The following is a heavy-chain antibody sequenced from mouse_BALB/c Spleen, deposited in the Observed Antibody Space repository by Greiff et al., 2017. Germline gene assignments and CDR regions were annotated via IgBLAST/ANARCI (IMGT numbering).Heavy chain of an antibody. CDR2: IWSGGST. V-gene: IGHV2-2*02. CDR1: GFSLTSYG. Sequence: QVQLQQSGPGLVQPSQSLSITCTVSGFSLTSYGVHWVRQSPGKGLEWLGVIWSGGSTDYNAAFISRLSISKDNSKSQVFFKMNSLQANDTAIYYCAAPYYGNYVLFAYWGQGTLVTVSA. J-gene: IGHJ3*01. D-gene: IGHD2-10*01. CDR3: AAPYYGNYVLFAY.